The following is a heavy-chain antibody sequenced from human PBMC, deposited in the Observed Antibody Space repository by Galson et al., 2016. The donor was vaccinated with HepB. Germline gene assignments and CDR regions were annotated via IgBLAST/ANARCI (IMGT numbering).Heavy chain of an antibody. V-gene: IGHV3-23*01. CDR2: ISGSGAAT. D-gene: IGHD6-19*01. Sequence: LRLSCAASGFTFSSYAMSWVRQAPGKGLEWVSTISGSGAATYVADSVKGRFTMSRDNSKNTLYLQMNSLRVEDTAIYYCAKGGQWLLRGPGWFDPWGQGTLVSVSS. CDR1: GFTFSSYA. CDR3: AKGGQWLLRGPGWFDP. J-gene: IGHJ5*02.